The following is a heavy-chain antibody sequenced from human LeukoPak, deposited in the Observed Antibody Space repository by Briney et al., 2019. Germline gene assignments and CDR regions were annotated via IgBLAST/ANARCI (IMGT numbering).Heavy chain of an antibody. J-gene: IGHJ5*02. CDR2: IYPGDSDT. D-gene: IGHD1-26*01. Sequence: GESLKISCKASGYRFTTYWIGWVRQMPGKGLEWMGIIYPGDSDTRYSPSFEGQVTISADKSITTAYQQWSSLKASDTAMYYCARQNILGSTKAPLDLWGQGTLVTVSS. V-gene: IGHV5-51*01. CDR3: ARQNILGSTKAPLDL. CDR1: GYRFTTYW.